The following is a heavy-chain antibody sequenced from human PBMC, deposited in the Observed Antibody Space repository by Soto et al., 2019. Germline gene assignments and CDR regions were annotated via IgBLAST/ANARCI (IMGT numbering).Heavy chain of an antibody. D-gene: IGHD2-15*01. CDR1: GGSISSSSYY. V-gene: IGHV4-39*02. J-gene: IGHJ5*01. Sequence: QLQLQESGPGLVKPSETLSLTCTVSGGSISSSSYYWAWIRQPPGKGLEWIGSIYYSGSTYYNPSLKSRVTISVDTSKNHFSLKLSSVTAADTAMYYCAIVNCNGAGCYDGWFDSWGQGTLVTVSS. CDR3: AIVNCNGAGCYDGWFDS. CDR2: IYYSGST.